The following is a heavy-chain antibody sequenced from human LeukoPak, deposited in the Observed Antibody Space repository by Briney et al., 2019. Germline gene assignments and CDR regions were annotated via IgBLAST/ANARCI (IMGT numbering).Heavy chain of an antibody. D-gene: IGHD1-26*01. Sequence: ASVKVSCKASGYTFTSYDINWVRQATGQGLEWMGWMNPNSGNTGYAQKFQGRVTITRNTSISTAYMELSSLRSEDTAVYYCARATQGAAYYFDYWGQGTLVTASS. CDR3: ARATQGAAYYFDY. V-gene: IGHV1-8*03. J-gene: IGHJ4*02. CDR1: GYTFTSYD. CDR2: MNPNSGNT.